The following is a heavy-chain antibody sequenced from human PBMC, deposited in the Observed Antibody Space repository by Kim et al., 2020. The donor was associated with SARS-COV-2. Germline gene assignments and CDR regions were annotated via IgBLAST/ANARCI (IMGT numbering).Heavy chain of an antibody. Sequence: SETLSLTCTVSGGSISSYYWSWIRQPPGKGLEWIGYIYYSGSTNYNPSLKSRVTISVDTSKNQFSLKLSSVTAADTAVYYCARAGRGYYYDSSGYYYFDYWGQGTLVTVSS. CDR3: ARAGRGYYYDSSGYYYFDY. J-gene: IGHJ4*02. V-gene: IGHV4-59*01. CDR2: IYYSGST. CDR1: GGSISSYY. D-gene: IGHD3-22*01.